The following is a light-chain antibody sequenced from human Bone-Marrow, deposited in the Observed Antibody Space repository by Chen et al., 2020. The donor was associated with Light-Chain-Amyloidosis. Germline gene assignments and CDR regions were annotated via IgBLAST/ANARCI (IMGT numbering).Light chain of an antibody. Sequence: NFMLTQPHSVSGSPGKTVIMSCTRSSGSLATNYVQWYQQRPGSSPTTVIYEDDQRTSGVPDRFSGSIDRSSNAAALTIAGLKTEDEADYYCQSYQGSSQGVFGGGTKLTVL. CDR1: SGSLATNY. CDR2: EDD. J-gene: IGLJ3*02. V-gene: IGLV6-57*01. CDR3: QSYQGSSQGV.